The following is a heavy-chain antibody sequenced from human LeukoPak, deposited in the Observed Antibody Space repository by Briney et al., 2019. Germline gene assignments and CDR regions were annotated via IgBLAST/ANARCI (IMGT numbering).Heavy chain of an antibody. CDR3: ARHRRPYNWFDP. Sequence: SETLTLTCAVYGGSFSGYYWSWIRQPPGKVLEWIGEINHSGSTNYNPSLKSRVTISVDTSKNQFSLKLASVTAADTAVYYCARHRRPYNWFDPWGQGTVVTVSS. CDR2: INHSGST. CDR1: GGSFSGYY. J-gene: IGHJ5*02. V-gene: IGHV4-34*01.